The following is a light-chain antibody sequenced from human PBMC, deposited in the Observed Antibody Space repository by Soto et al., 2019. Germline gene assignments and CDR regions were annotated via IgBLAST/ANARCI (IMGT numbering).Light chain of an antibody. Sequence: EIVLTQSPDTLSLSPGERATLSCRASQSVSTNSLAWYQQKPGQAPRPLIYAASSRATGTPDRFSGNGSGTEFTLIISRLEPEDFAVYYCQQYCSSVLTFGGGTKVEIK. CDR3: QQYCSSVLT. V-gene: IGKV3-20*01. CDR2: AAS. J-gene: IGKJ4*01. CDR1: QSVSTNS.